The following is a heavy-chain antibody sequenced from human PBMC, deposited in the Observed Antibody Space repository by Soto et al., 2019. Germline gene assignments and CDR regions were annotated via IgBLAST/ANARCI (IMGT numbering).Heavy chain of an antibody. V-gene: IGHV4-59*01. Sequence: SETLSLTCTVSGGSISSYYWSWIRQPPGKGLEWIGYIYYSGSTNYNPSLKSRVTISVDTSKNQFSLKLSSVTAADTAVYYCAREWQPLLSETYFDYWGQGTLVTSPQ. CDR1: GGSISSYY. CDR3: AREWQPLLSETYFDY. D-gene: IGHD2-21*02. J-gene: IGHJ4*02. CDR2: IYYSGST.